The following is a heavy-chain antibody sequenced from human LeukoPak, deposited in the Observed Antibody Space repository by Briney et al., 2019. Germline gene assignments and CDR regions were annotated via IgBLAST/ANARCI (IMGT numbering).Heavy chain of an antibody. J-gene: IGHJ4*02. D-gene: IGHD3-9*01. Sequence: GRSLRLSCAASGFTFSSYGMHWVRQAPGKGLEWVAVISYDGSNKYYADSVKGRFTISRDNSKNTLYLQMNSLRAEDTAVYYCAKSRAADILTGYYRPPERWGQGTLVTVSS. CDR1: GFTFSSYG. CDR2: ISYDGSNK. CDR3: AKSRAADILTGYYRPPER. V-gene: IGHV3-30*18.